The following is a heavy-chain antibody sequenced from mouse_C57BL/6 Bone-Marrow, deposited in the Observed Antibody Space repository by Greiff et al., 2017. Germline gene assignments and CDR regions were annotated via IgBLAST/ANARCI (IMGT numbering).Heavy chain of an antibody. CDR1: GYTFTSYW. Sequence: QVQLQQPGAELVKPGASVKLSCKASGYTFTSYWMQWVKQRPGQGLEWIGEIDPSDSYTNYNQKFKGKATLTVDTSSSTAYMQLSSLTSEDSAGYYCARTGTLFAYWGQGTLVTVSA. J-gene: IGHJ3*01. V-gene: IGHV1-50*01. CDR2: IDPSDSYT. D-gene: IGHD4-1*01. CDR3: ARTGTLFAY.